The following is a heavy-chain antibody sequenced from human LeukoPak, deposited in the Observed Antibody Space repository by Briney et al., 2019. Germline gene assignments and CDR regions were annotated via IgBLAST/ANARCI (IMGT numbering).Heavy chain of an antibody. D-gene: IGHD4-17*01. Sequence: GGSLRLSCAASGFTFSTYWMHWVRQAPGKGLLWVSRINGDGTSTKYADSVKGRYTISRDNARHTLYLQMNSLRAEDTAVYYCARASTTVPNLLDYWGQGTLVTVSS. J-gene: IGHJ4*02. CDR3: ARASTTVPNLLDY. CDR1: GFTFSTYW. V-gene: IGHV3-74*03. CDR2: INGDGTST.